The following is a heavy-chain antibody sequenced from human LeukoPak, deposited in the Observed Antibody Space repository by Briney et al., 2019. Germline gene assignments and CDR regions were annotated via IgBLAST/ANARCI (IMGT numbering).Heavy chain of an antibody. CDR1: GGSISSYY. V-gene: IGHV4-59*01. CDR3: AREPYYYGMDV. Sequence: SETLSLTCTVSGGSISSYYWSWIRQPPGKGLEWIGYIYYSGSTNYNPSLKSRVTISVDTSKNQFSLKLSSVTAADTAVYYCAREPYYYGMDVWGQGTTVTVSS. J-gene: IGHJ6*02. CDR2: IYYSGST.